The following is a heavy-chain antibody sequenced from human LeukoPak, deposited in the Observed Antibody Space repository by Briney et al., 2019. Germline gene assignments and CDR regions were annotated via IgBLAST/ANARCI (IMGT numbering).Heavy chain of an antibody. CDR3: AKVFEYYDFWSGVDAFDI. J-gene: IGHJ3*02. D-gene: IGHD3-3*01. CDR2: IRYDGSNK. V-gene: IGHV3-30*02. Sequence: GGSLRLSCAASGFTFSSYGMHWVRQAPGKGLEWVAFIRYDGSNKYYADSVKGRFTISRDNSKNTLYLQMNSLRAEDTAVCYCAKVFEYYDFWSGVDAFDIWGQGTMVTVSS. CDR1: GFTFSSYG.